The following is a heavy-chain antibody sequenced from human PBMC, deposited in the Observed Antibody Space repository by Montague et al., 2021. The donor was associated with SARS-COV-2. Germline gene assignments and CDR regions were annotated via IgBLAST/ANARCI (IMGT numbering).Heavy chain of an antibody. CDR3: ARSTVGTSHFDY. Sequence: SETLSLTCKGEGGGRGSTSLNWGWIRQSPGQGLEWIGNVLSSGSTFYNPSLRSRVTMSEDMSKNQFSLKLMSVTAADTAVYYCARSTVGTSHFDYWGQGTLVTVSS. CDR2: VLSSGST. V-gene: IGHV4-39*01. J-gene: IGHJ4*02. CDR1: GGGRGSTSLN. D-gene: IGHD1-26*01.